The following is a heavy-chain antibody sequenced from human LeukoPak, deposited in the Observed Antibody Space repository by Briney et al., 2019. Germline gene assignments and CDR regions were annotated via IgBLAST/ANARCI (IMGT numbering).Heavy chain of an antibody. CDR2: ISAYNGNT. CDR1: GYTFTSYG. J-gene: IGHJ4*02. D-gene: IGHD3-22*01. CDR3: ARVRYYSASSGYYYSFDY. Sequence: ASVKVSCKASGYTFTSYGISWVRQAPGQGLEWMGWISAYNGNTNYAQKLQGRVTMTTDTSTSTAYMELRSLRSDDTAVYYCARVRYYSASSGYYYSFDYWGQGTLVTVSS. V-gene: IGHV1-18*01.